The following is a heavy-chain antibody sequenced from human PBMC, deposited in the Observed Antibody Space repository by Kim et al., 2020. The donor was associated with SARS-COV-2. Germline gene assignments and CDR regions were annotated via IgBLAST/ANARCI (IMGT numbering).Heavy chain of an antibody. CDR2: ISDSGGRT. J-gene: IGHJ4*02. V-gene: IGHV3-23*01. Sequence: GGSLRLSCAASGFTFSSYAMTWVRQAPGKGLEWASTISDSGGRTHYADSVKGRFTISRDNSKNTLYLQLNSLRAEDTAVYYCSASAHWGEGTLVPDSS. CDR3: SASAH. CDR1: GFTFSSYA.